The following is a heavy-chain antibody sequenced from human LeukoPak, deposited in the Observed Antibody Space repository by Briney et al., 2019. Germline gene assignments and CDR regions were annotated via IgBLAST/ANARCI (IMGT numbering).Heavy chain of an antibody. J-gene: IGHJ4*02. D-gene: IGHD3-22*01. CDR2: IYTDGST. V-gene: IGHV3-53*01. Sequence: GGSLRLSCAASGFTVSSNYMSWVRQAPGKGLAWVSVIYTDGSTYYADSVKGRFTISRDNSKNTLYLQMNSLRAEDTAVYYCATSGYYYRGAFDYWGQGTLVTVSS. CDR1: GFTVSSNY. CDR3: ATSGYYYRGAFDY.